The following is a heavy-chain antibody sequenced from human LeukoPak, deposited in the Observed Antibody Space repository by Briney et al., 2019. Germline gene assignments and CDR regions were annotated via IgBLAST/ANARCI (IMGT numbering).Heavy chain of an antibody. CDR1: EFTFSSYS. Sequence: GGSLRLSCAASEFTFSSYSMNWVRQAPGKGLEWVSSISSSSSYIYYADSVKGRFTISRDNAKNSLYLQMNSLRAEDTAVYYCARDDSSGYYYRVLDYWGQGTLVTVSS. CDR2: ISSSSSYI. D-gene: IGHD3-22*01. J-gene: IGHJ4*02. V-gene: IGHV3-21*01. CDR3: ARDDSSGYYYRVLDY.